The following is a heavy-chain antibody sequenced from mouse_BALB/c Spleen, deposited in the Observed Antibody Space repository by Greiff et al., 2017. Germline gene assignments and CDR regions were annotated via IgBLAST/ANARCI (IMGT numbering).Heavy chain of an antibody. V-gene: IGHV2-9*02. D-gene: IGHD2-14*01. Sequence: VQLQESGPGLVAPSQSLSITCTVSGFSLTSYGVHWVRQPPGKGLEWLGVIWAGGSTNYNSALMSRLSISKDNSKSQVFLKMNSLQTDDTAMYYCAKQEYYRYDEDYAMDYWGQGTSVTVSS. CDR3: AKQEYYRYDEDYAMDY. CDR1: GFSLTSYG. CDR2: IWAGGST. J-gene: IGHJ4*01.